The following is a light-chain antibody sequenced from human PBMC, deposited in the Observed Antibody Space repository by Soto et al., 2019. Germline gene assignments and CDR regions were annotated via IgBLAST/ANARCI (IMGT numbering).Light chain of an antibody. CDR3: QQYGSFTWT. J-gene: IGKJ1*01. Sequence: EIVLTQSPGTLSLSPGERATLSWRASQSVSSSYLAWYQQKPGQAPRLLIYGASSRATGIPDRFSGSGSGTDSTLTISRLEPEDFAVYYCQQYGSFTWTFGQGTKVDIK. V-gene: IGKV3-20*01. CDR1: QSVSSSY. CDR2: GAS.